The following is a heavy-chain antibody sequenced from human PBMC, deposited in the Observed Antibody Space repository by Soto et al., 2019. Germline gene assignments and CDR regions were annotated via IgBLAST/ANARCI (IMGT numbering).Heavy chain of an antibody. J-gene: IGHJ6*02. V-gene: IGHV3-30*18. CDR2: ISYDGSNK. CDR1: GFTFSSYG. Sequence: PGGSLRLSCAAPGFTFSSYGMHWVRQAPGKGLEWVAVISYDGSNKYYADSVKGRFTISRDNSKNTLYLQMNSLRAEDKAVYYCAKAPYGSGSPSTSPYYYYGMDVWGQGTTVTVSS. CDR3: AKAPYGSGSPSTSPYYYYGMDV. D-gene: IGHD3-10*01.